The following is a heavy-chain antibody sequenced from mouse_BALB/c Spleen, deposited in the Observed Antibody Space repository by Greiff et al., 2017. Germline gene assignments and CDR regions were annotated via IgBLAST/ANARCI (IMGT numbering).Heavy chain of an antibody. CDR2: ISSGSSTI. D-gene: IGHD2-1*01. CDR3: ARSEGNSMDY. J-gene: IGHJ4*01. Sequence: EVQVVESGGGLVQPGGSRKLSCAASGFTFSSFGMHWVRQAPEKGLEWVAYISSGSSTIYYADTVKGRFTISRDNPKNTLFLQMTSLRSEDTAMYYCARSEGNSMDYWGQGTSVTVSS. V-gene: IGHV5-17*02. CDR1: GFTFSSFG.